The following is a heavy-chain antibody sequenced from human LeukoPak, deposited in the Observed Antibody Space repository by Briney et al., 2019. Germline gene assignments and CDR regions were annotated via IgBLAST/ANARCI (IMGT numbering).Heavy chain of an antibody. J-gene: IGHJ4*02. V-gene: IGHV3-48*04. CDR1: GFTFSSYS. D-gene: IGHD5-24*01. Sequence: GGSLRLSCAASGFTFSSYSMNWVRQAPGKGLEWVSYISSSSSTIYYADSVKGRFTISRDNAKNSLYLQMNSLRAEDTALYYCARAVEMANFDYWGQGTLVTVSS. CDR2: ISSSSSTI. CDR3: ARAVEMANFDY.